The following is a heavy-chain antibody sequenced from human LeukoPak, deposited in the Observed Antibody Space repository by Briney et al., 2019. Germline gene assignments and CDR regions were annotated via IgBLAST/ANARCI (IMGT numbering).Heavy chain of an antibody. CDR3: ARGPSITMVRGGQWYYYMDV. V-gene: IGHV1-46*01. J-gene: IGHJ6*03. CDR1: GYTFTSYY. CDR2: INPSGGST. Sequence: ASVKVPCKASGYTFTSYYIHWVRQAPGQGLEWMGLINPSGGSTNYARKFQGRVTMTRDTSTSTVYMELSSLRSEDTAVYYCARGPSITMVRGGQWYYYMDVWGKGTTVTISS. D-gene: IGHD3-10*01.